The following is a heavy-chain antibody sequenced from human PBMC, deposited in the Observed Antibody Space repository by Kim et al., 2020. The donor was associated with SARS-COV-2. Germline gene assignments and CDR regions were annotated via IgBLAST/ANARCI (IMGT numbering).Heavy chain of an antibody. CDR2: IYPGDSDT. J-gene: IGHJ6*02. CDR1: GYSFTSYW. CDR3: ARHWAVDTAMVPYYYYYYGMDV. Sequence: GESLKISCKGSGYSFTSYWIGWVRQMPGKGLEWMGIIYPGDSDTRYSPSFQGQVTISADKSISTAYLQWSSLKASDTAMYYCARHWAVDTAMVPYYYYYYGMDVWGQGTTVTVSS. D-gene: IGHD5-18*01. V-gene: IGHV5-51*01.